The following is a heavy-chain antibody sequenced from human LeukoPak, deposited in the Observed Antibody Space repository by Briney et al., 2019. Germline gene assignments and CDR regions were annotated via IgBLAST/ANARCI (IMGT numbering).Heavy chain of an antibody. CDR1: GFTFSSYG. V-gene: IGHV3-30*18. CDR3: AKDEPRAVAGTGIDY. Sequence: PGRSLRPSCAASGFTFSSYGMHWVRQAPGKGLEWVAVISYDGSNKYYADSVKGRFTISRDNSKNTLYLQMNSLRAEDTAVYYCAKDEPRAVAGTGIDYWGQGTLVTVSS. CDR2: ISYDGSNK. J-gene: IGHJ4*02. D-gene: IGHD6-19*01.